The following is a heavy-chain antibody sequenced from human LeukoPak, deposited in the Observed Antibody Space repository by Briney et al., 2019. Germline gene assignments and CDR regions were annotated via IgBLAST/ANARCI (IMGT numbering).Heavy chain of an antibody. V-gene: IGHV1-2*02. CDR3: ARIFSSGWYLFY. D-gene: IGHD6-19*01. CDR2: INPNSGGT. CDR1: GYTFTGYY. J-gene: IGHJ4*02. Sequence: ASVKVSCKASGYTFTGYYMHWVRQAPRQGLEWMGWINPNSGGTNYAQKFQGRVTMTRDTSISTAYMELSRLRSDDTAVYYCARIFSSGWYLFYWGQGTLVTVSS.